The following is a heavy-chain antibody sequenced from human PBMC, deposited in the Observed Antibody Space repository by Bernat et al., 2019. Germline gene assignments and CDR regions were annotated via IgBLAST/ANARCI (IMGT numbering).Heavy chain of an antibody. J-gene: IGHJ4*02. CDR3: ARGGNIYYFDY. CDR2: ISSSGSTI. V-gene: IGHV3-48*03. D-gene: IGHD3-10*01. Sequence: EVQLVESGGGLVQPGGSLRLSCAASVFTFSSYEMNWVRQAPGKGLEWVSYISSSGSTIYYADSVKGRFTISRDNAKNSLYLQMNSLRAEDTAVYYCARGGNIYYFDYWGQGTLVTVSS. CDR1: VFTFSSYE.